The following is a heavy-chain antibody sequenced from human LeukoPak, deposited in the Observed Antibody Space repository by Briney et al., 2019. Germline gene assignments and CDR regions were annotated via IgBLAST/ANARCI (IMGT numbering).Heavy chain of an antibody. V-gene: IGHV4-59*01. D-gene: IGHD5-12*01. J-gene: IGHJ4*02. Sequence: SETLSLTCTVSGGSLSSYSWNWIRQTPGRGLAWIGYMSYRGSTNFNPSLKSRVTISVDTSKNQFSLKLSSVTAADTAVYYCARAYSGYDSGDYWGQGTLVTVSS. CDR3: ARAYSGYDSGDY. CDR2: MSYRGST. CDR1: GGSLSSYS.